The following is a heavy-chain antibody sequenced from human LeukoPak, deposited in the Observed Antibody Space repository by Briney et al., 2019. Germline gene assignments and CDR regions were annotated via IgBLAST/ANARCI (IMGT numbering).Heavy chain of an antibody. D-gene: IGHD3-22*01. Sequence: HPGGSLRLSCAASGFTFSSYEMNWVRQAPGKGLEWVSYISSSGSTIYYADSVKGRFTISRDNAKNSLYLQMNSLRADDTAVYYCARGKPSYYYDSSAYFYNGAFDIWGQGTMVTVSS. CDR2: ISSSGSTI. J-gene: IGHJ3*02. V-gene: IGHV3-48*03. CDR1: GFTFSSYE. CDR3: ARGKPSYYYDSSAYFYNGAFDI.